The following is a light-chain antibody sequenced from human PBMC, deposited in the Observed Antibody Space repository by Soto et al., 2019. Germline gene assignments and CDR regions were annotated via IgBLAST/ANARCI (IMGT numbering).Light chain of an antibody. J-gene: IGKJ5*01. CDR1: QSISSY. CDR3: QQSYSTPIT. Sequence: DIQMTPSPSSLSASVGARVTITCRASQSISSYLNWYQQKPGKAPKLLIYAASSLQSGVPSRFSGSGSGTDFTLTISSLHPEDFATYYCQQSYSTPITFGQGTRLEI. CDR2: AAS. V-gene: IGKV1-39*01.